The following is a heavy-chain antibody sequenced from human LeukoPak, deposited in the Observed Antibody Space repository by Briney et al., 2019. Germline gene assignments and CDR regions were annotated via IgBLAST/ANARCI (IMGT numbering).Heavy chain of an antibody. V-gene: IGHV3-23*01. Sequence: GGSLRLSCAASGFTFRNYAMTWVRQAPGKGLGWVSSITGGGIGTSYADSVKGRFTVYRDNSKNTLYLQMNSLRAGDTAVYYCAKDPNGDYVGAFDSWGQGTSVTVSS. J-gene: IGHJ3*01. CDR1: GFTFRNYA. CDR2: ITGGGIGT. CDR3: AKDPNGDYVGAFDS. D-gene: IGHD4-17*01.